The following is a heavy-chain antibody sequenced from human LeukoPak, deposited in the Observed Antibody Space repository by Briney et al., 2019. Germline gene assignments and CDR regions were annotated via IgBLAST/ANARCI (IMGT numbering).Heavy chain of an antibody. CDR1: GFTFDDYA. J-gene: IGHJ4*02. Sequence: GGFLRLSCAASGFTFDDYAMHWVRQAPGKGLEWVSGISWNSGSIGYADPVKGRFTISRDNAKNSLYLQMNSLRAEDTALYYCAKDIFTMVRGVVDYWGQGTLVTVSS. CDR3: AKDIFTMVRGVVDY. CDR2: ISWNSGSI. V-gene: IGHV3-9*01. D-gene: IGHD3-10*01.